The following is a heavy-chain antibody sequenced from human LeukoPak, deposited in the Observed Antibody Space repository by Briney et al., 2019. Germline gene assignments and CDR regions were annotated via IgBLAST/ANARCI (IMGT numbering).Heavy chain of an antibody. J-gene: IGHJ3*02. D-gene: IGHD2-2*03. CDR1: GYSFTDYA. Sequence: ASVKVSFKASGYSFTDYAMHWVRQAPGQRGEWMGWINAGNGNTKYSRNFQGRVTITRDTSASTVYMELSSLRSEDTAVYYCARAGYCSRTSCSDAFEIWGQGTMVTVSS. CDR3: ARAGYCSRTSCSDAFEI. CDR2: INAGNGNT. V-gene: IGHV1-3*01.